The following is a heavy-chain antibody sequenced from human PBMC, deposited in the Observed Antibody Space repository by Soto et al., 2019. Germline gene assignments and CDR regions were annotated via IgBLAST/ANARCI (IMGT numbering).Heavy chain of an antibody. CDR1: GFTFSSYA. J-gene: IGHJ4*02. V-gene: IGHV3-30-3*01. CDR2: LSYDGGNQ. CDR3: ARRASGRQSFAY. D-gene: IGHD3-10*01. Sequence: QVQLLESGGGVVQPGRSLRLSCAASGFTFSSYAMHWVRQAPGKGLEWVSFLSYDGGNQYYADSVKGLFTISRDNSKNTLYLHMNRLRAEETARYSCARRASGRQSFAYWGQGTLVTVFS.